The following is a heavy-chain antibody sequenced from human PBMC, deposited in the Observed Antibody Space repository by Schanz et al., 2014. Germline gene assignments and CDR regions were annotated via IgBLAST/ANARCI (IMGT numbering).Heavy chain of an antibody. CDR2: IKQDGSEK. CDR3: ARVPPAATDLDC. Sequence: EVQLVESGGGLVKPGGSLRLSCAASGFIFSNSCMSWVRQAPGQGLEWVARIKQDGSEKYYADSVKGRFTISRDNAKSSLYMQMNSLSAEDTAVYYCARVPPAATDLDCWGLGTLVTVSS. V-gene: IGHV3-7*03. J-gene: IGHJ4*02. D-gene: IGHD2-2*01. CDR1: GFIFSNSC.